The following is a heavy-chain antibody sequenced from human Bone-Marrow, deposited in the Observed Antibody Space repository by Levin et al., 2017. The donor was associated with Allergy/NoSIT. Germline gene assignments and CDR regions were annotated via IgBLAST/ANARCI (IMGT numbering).Heavy chain of an antibody. CDR3: IHRIAVAGTGNDAFDI. J-gene: IGHJ3*02. CDR1: GFTFSGSA. CDR2: IRSKANSYAT. D-gene: IGHD6-19*01. V-gene: IGHV3-73*01. Sequence: GGSLRLSCAASGFTFSGSAMHWVRQASGKGLEWVGRIRSKANSYATAYAASVKGRFTISRDDSKNTVYLQMNSLKTEDTAVYYCIHRIAVAGTGNDAFDIWGQGTMVTVSS.